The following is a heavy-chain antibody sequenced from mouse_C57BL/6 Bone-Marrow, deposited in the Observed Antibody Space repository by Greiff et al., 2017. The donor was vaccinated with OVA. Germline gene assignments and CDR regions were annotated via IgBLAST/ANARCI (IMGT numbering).Heavy chain of an antibody. CDR2: IYPGSGST. Sequence: VKLQQPGAELVKPGASVKMSCKASGYTFTSYWITWVKQRPGQGLEWIGDIYPGSGSTNYNEKFKSKATLTVDTSSSTAYMQLSSLTSEDSAVYYCARFYYYGSSLYYFDYWGQGTTLTVSS. J-gene: IGHJ2*01. CDR1: GYTFTSYW. CDR3: ARFYYYGSSLYYFDY. V-gene: IGHV1-55*01. D-gene: IGHD1-1*01.